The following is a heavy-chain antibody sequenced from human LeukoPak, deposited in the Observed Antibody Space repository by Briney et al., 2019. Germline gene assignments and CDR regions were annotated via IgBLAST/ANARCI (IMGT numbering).Heavy chain of an antibody. Sequence: PGGSLRLSCAASTFTFSSYTMNWVRQAPGTGLEWVSSISSSGSYIYYADSLKGRFTVSRDNSKNTLYLQMSSLRAEDTAVYYCVKDRGGYSYGLGYFDYWGQGTLVTVSS. CDR2: ISSSGSYI. V-gene: IGHV3-21*01. J-gene: IGHJ4*02. CDR1: TFTFSSYT. D-gene: IGHD5-18*01. CDR3: VKDRGGYSYGLGYFDY.